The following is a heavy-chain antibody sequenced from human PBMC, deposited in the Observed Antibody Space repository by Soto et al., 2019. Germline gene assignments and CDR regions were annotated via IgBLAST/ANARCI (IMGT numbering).Heavy chain of an antibody. Sequence: SETLSLTCTVSGGSISSSSYYWAWNRQSPGKGLKWIGKINHSGSTNYIPSLKSRVTISVDTSKNQFSLKLSSVTAADTAVYYCARYGAKYDILTGYYVLFDPWGQGTLVTVSS. J-gene: IGHJ5*02. D-gene: IGHD3-9*01. CDR1: GGSISSSSYY. CDR2: INHSGST. V-gene: IGHV4-39*07. CDR3: ARYGAKYDILTGYYVLFDP.